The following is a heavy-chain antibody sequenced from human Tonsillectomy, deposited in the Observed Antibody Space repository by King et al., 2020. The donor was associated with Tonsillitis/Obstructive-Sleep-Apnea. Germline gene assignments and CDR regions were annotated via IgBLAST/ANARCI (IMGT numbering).Heavy chain of an antibody. CDR2: INHSGST. V-gene: IGHV4-34*01. CDR1: GGSFSGYY. Sequence: VQLQQWGAGLLKPSETLSLTCAVYGGSFSGYYWSWIRQPPGKGLEWIGEINHSGSTNYNPSLKSRVTISVDTSKNQFSLKLSSVTAAETAVYYCAGGGNGVYGDYDFDYWGQGTLVTVSS. J-gene: IGHJ4*02. CDR3: AGGGNGVYGDYDFDY. D-gene: IGHD4-17*01.